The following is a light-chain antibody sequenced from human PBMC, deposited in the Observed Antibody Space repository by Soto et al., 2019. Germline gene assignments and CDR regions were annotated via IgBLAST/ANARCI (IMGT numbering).Light chain of an antibody. CDR1: QSITTW. V-gene: IGKV1-5*03. CDR3: QQYNTYSRT. CDR2: KAS. J-gene: IGKJ1*01. Sequence: DIQMTQSPSTLSASVGDRVAITCRASQSITTWLAWYQHKPGKAPKLLIYKASSLQSGVPSRFSGSGSGTEFTLTISSPQPDDFATYYCQQYNTYSRTFGQGTKVDI.